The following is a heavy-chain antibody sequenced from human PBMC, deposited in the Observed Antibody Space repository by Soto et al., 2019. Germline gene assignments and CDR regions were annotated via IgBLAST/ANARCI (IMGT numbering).Heavy chain of an antibody. CDR1: GGTFSSYA. J-gene: IGHJ6*02. D-gene: IGHD2-2*01. V-gene: IGHV1-69*01. CDR3: ARSHGSSTSFEIYYYYYYGMDV. Sequence: QVQLVQSGAEVQKPGSSVKVSCKASGGTFSSYAISWVRQAPGQGLEWMGGIIAISGTANYAQKFQGRVTITADESTSTAYKELSSLRSEDTAVYYCARSHGSSTSFEIYYYYYYGMDVWGQGTTVTVSS. CDR2: IIAISGTA.